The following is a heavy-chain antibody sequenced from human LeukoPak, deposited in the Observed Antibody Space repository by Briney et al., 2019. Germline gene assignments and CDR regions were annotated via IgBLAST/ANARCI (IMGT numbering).Heavy chain of an antibody. J-gene: IGHJ6*02. Sequence: PGGSLRLSCAASGFTFSSSAMSWVRQVPGKGLEWVSGISASGGSTSYAESVRGRFTISRDNSKNTLYMQMNSLRVEDTAVYYCAARLPHYGMNVWGQGTTVTVYS. CDR2: ISASGGST. V-gene: IGHV3-23*01. D-gene: IGHD2-15*01. CDR1: GFTFSSSA. CDR3: AARLPHYGMNV.